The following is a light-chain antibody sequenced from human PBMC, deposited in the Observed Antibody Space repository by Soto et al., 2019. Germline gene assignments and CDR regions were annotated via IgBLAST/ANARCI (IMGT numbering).Light chain of an antibody. Sequence: DIQMTQSPTSLSASVGDRVTITCRASQGIRNFVAWYQQKPGKAPKLLIYEASTLQSGVPSRFSGSGSGTDFTLTINSLQSEDVATYSCQKYSSVPVFGPGTKVEIK. CDR3: QKYSSVPV. CDR2: EAS. V-gene: IGKV1-27*01. CDR1: QGIRNF. J-gene: IGKJ3*01.